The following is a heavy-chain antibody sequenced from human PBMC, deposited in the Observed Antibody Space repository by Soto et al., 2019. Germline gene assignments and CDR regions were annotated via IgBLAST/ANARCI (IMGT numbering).Heavy chain of an antibody. V-gene: IGHV3-7*03. D-gene: IGHD4-4*01. CDR2: IKPDGSEK. CDR3: VRGFDYSFDC. Sequence: VGSLRLSCAASGFTFSNYWMSWVRQAPGKGLEWVANIKPDGSEKYYVDSVRGRFTFSRDNAENSVFLQMNSLRADDTAVYYCVRGFDYSFDCCGPGTLLTVSS. CDR1: GFTFSNYW. J-gene: IGHJ4*02.